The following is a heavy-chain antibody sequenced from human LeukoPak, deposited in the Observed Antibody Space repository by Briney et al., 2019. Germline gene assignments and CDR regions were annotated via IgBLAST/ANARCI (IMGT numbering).Heavy chain of an antibody. D-gene: IGHD3-3*01. CDR2: IYHSGST. CDR3: ARFVRYDFWSGSFDY. V-gene: IGHV4-4*02. J-gene: IGHJ4*02. Sequence: SGTLSLTCAVSGGSISSSNWWSWVRPPPGKGLEWIGEIYHSGSTNYNPSLKSRVTISVDKSKNQFSLKLSSVTAADTAVYYCARFVRYDFWSGSFDYWGQGTLVTVSS. CDR1: GGSISSSNW.